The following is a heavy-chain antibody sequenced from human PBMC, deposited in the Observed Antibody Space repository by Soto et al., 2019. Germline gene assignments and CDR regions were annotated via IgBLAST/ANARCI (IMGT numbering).Heavy chain of an antibody. J-gene: IGHJ4*02. CDR1: GYTFTNNP. D-gene: IGHD3-10*01. V-gene: IGHV1-3*01. CDR2: INAGNGDT. CDR3: ARDDSGLLGY. Sequence: ASVKVSCKASGYTFTNNPMHWVRQAPGQRLEWMGWINAGNGDTRYSQKFQGRVSITRDTSASIAYMEVSSLTSEDTAVYYCARDDSGLLGYWGQGTLVTVSS.